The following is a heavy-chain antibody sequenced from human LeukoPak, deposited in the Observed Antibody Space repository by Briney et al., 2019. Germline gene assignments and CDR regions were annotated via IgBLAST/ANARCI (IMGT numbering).Heavy chain of an antibody. CDR1: GGSISSHF. CDR3: AREGLAARRGAFDI. D-gene: IGHD6-6*01. J-gene: IGHJ3*02. CDR2: VYYSGNT. V-gene: IGHV4-59*11. Sequence: SETLSLTCTAAGGSISSHFWTWSRQPPGKGLEWIGYVYYSGNTNYNPSLRSRVTISIDTSKNQFSLNLKSVTAADTAIYYCAREGLAARRGAFDIWGQGTVVSVSS.